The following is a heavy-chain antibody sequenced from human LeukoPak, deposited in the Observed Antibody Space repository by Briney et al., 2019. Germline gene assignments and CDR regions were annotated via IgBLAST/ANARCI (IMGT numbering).Heavy chain of an antibody. CDR2: IRYDGSNK. CDR1: GFTFSSYG. J-gene: IGHJ5*02. V-gene: IGHV3-30*02. D-gene: IGHD6-19*01. CDR3: ARVLGMAVAGWFDP. Sequence: GGSLRLSCAASGFTFSSYGMHWVRQAPGKGLEWVAFIRYDGSNKYYADSVKGRFTISRDNSKNTLYLQMNSLRAEDTAVYYCARVLGMAVAGWFDPWGQGTLVTVSS.